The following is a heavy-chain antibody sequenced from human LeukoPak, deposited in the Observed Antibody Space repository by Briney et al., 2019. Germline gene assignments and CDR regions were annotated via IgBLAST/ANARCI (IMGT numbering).Heavy chain of an antibody. Sequence: PGGSLRLSCAASGFTFTSDWMSWVRQAPGKGLEWVANIKQDGSEKYYVDSVKGRFTFCRDNGKTSLYLQMNSLRADDTAVYYCARGGFDYWGQGTLVTVSS. J-gene: IGHJ4*02. V-gene: IGHV3-7*01. CDR1: GFTFTSDW. CDR2: IKQDGSEK. CDR3: ARGGFDY.